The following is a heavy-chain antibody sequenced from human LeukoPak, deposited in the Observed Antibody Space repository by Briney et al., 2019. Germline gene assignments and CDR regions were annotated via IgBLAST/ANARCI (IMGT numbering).Heavy chain of an antibody. CDR1: GGTFSSYA. V-gene: IGHV1-69*13. Sequence: SVKVSCKASGGTFSSYAISWVRQAPGQGLEWMGGIIPIFGTANYAQKFQGRVTITADESTSTAYMELSSLRSEDTAVYYCATTSLYCSGTSCPWHYWGQGTLVTVSS. J-gene: IGHJ4*02. CDR2: IIPIFGTA. D-gene: IGHD2-2*01. CDR3: ATTSLYCSGTSCPWHY.